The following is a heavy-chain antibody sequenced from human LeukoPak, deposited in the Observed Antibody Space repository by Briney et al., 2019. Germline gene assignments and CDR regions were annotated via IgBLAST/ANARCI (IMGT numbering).Heavy chain of an antibody. Sequence: SQTLSLTCTVSGGSISSGDYCWSWIRQPPGKGLEWIGYIYYSGSTYYNPSLKSRVTISVDTSKNQFSLKLSSVTAADTAVYYCARGSYYYDSSGYLDHFDYWGQGTLVTVSS. V-gene: IGHV4-30-4*08. CDR2: IYYSGST. J-gene: IGHJ4*02. CDR3: ARGSYYYDSSGYLDHFDY. D-gene: IGHD3-22*01. CDR1: GGSISSGDYC.